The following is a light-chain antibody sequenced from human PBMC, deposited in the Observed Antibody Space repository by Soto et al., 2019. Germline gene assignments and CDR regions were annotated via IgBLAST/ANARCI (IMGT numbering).Light chain of an antibody. V-gene: IGKV3-11*01. J-gene: IGKJ1*01. CDR3: QQRLNWPPG. CDR1: QSVTNY. Sequence: ELVMTQSPATLSVSPGERATLTCRASQSVTNYIAWYQQRPGQAPRLLIYDASNRATGVPARFSGSRSGTDFTLTISDLEPADFGLYYCQQRLNWPPGFGQGTKVDIK. CDR2: DAS.